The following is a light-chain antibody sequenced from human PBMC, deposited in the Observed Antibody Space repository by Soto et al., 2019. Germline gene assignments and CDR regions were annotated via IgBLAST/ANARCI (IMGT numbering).Light chain of an antibody. Sequence: DIQMTQSPSTLSASVGDRVTITCRASQILNNRLSWYQQKPGKAPNLLISGAFNLQSGVPSIFGGGGSGTDFTLTISSLHPKGFATYYCQQSYITLYSFGQGTRLEIK. CDR1: QILNNR. CDR2: GAF. CDR3: QQSYITLYS. J-gene: IGKJ2*01. V-gene: IGKV1-39*01.